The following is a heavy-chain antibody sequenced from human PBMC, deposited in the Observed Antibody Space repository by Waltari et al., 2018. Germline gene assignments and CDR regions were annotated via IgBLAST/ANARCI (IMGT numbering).Heavy chain of an antibody. J-gene: IGHJ6*02. CDR3: ARDYGMDV. CDR2: INNDGSST. Sequence: EVQLVESGGGLVQPGGSLRLSCAASGFTFSTYWMNWVRQAPGKGLVGVSRINNDGSSTSYADSVKGRFTISRDNARNTLYLQMSSLRVEDTAVYYCARDYGMDVWGQGTTVTVSS. CDR1: GFTFSTYW. V-gene: IGHV3-74*01.